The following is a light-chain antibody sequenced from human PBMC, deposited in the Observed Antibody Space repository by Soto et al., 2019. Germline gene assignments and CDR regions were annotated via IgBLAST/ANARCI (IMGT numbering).Light chain of an antibody. CDR3: SSYTSSSTLEVV. V-gene: IGLV2-14*01. CDR2: EVS. J-gene: IGLJ2*01. CDR1: SSDVGGYNY. Sequence: QSALTQPASVSGSPGQSITISCTGTSSDVGGYNYVSWYQQHPGKAPKLMIYEVSNRPSGVSNRFSGSKSGNTASLTISGLQAADEADYYCSSYTSSSTLEVVFGGGTKLTVL.